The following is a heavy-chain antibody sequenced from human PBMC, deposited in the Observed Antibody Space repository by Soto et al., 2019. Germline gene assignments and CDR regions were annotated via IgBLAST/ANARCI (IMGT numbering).Heavy chain of an antibody. Sequence: QITLKESGPTLVKPTQTLTLTCTFSGFSLSTSGVGVGWIRQPPGKALEWLALIYWDDDKRYSPSLKSRLTITKATSKNQVVLTMTNMDPVDTATYYCAHRHPTRYYFDYWGQGTLVTVSS. V-gene: IGHV2-5*02. CDR3: AHRHPTRYYFDY. CDR1: GFSLSTSGVG. J-gene: IGHJ4*02. CDR2: IYWDDDK.